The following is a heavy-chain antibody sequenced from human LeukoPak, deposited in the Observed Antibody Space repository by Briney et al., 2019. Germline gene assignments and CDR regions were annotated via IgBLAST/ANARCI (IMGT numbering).Heavy chain of an antibody. J-gene: IGHJ4*02. V-gene: IGHV3-7*03. D-gene: IGHD3-16*01. CDR1: GFTFRSYW. Sequence: TGGSLRLSCAASGFTFRSYWMSWVRQAPGKGLEWVANIKQDGSEKNYVDSVKGRFIISRDNAKNSLYLQMNTLRADDTAVYYCARDGFGTGSNWGQGTLVTVSS. CDR3: ARDGFGTGSN. CDR2: IKQDGSEK.